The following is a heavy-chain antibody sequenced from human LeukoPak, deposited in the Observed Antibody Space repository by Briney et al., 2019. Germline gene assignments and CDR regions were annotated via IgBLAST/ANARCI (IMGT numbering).Heavy chain of an antibody. V-gene: IGHV3-30*02. CDR1: GFSFSTSG. J-gene: IGHJ4*02. CDR2: VWSDGSKS. D-gene: IGHD2/OR15-2a*01. CDR3: AKELLNIITYYFDY. Sequence: GGSLRLSCAASGFSFSTSGMHWVRQAPGKGLEWVTFVWSDGSKSFYADSVKGRFTISRDNSKNTLYLQMNSLRAEDTAVYYCAKELLNIITYYFDYWGQGTLVTVSS.